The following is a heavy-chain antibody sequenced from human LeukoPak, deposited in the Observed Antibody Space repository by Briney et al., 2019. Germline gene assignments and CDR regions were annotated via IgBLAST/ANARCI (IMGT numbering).Heavy chain of an antibody. J-gene: IGHJ4*02. D-gene: IGHD6-6*01. CDR3: ARDKGTSYLSSFDY. V-gene: IGHV3-53*05. CDR2: TYSDGNT. CDR1: GFSVSSTY. Sequence: GGSLRLSCAVSGFSVSSTYMTWVRQAPGKGLEWVSITYSDGNTYYAESVRGRFTVSRGYSKNTLYLQMNSLRAADTAVYYCARDKGTSYLSSFDYWGQGTLVTVSS.